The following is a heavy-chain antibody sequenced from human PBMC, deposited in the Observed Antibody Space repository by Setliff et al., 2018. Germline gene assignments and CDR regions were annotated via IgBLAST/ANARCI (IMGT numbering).Heavy chain of an antibody. V-gene: IGHV3-74*01. Sequence: GGSLRLSCAASGFTFVNYWMHWVRQAPGKGLVWVSRVNSDGSSTIYADSVKGRFTISRDNSKNTLYLQMNSLRAEDTAVYYCAKDRGFLPTYYGGQGTLVTVSS. J-gene: IGHJ4*02. D-gene: IGHD6-25*01. CDR2: VNSDGSST. CDR3: AKDRGFLPTYY. CDR1: GFTFVNYW.